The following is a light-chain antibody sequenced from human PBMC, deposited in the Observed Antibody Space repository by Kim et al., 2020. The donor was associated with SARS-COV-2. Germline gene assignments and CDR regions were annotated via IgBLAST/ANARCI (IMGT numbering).Light chain of an antibody. Sequence: AIRMTQSPPSFSASTGDRVTITCRASQGISSYLAWYQQKPGKAPKLLIYAASTLQSGVPSRFSGSGSGTDFTLTISCLQSEDFATYYCQQYYSYPPLTFGGGTKLEI. J-gene: IGKJ4*01. V-gene: IGKV1-8*01. CDR3: QQYYSYPPLT. CDR2: AAS. CDR1: QGISSY.